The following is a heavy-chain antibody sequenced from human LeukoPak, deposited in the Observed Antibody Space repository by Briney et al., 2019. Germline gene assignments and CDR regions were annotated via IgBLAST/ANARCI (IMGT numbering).Heavy chain of an antibody. CDR2: MHPNSGSI. CDR3: MRGPRNDP. Sequence: ASVKVSCKTSGYTFTTYEINWVRQAAGQGLEWMGWMHPNSGSIDYAQKFQGRVTMTRDTSTNTAYMGLSSLRSEDTAVYYCMRGPRNDPWGQGTLVIVSS. V-gene: IGHV1-8*01. CDR1: GYTFTTYE. D-gene: IGHD1-14*01. J-gene: IGHJ5*02.